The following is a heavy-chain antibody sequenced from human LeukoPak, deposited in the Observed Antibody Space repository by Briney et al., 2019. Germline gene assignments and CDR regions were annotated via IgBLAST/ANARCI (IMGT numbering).Heavy chain of an antibody. Sequence: SETLSLTCTVSGGSISSSSYYWGWIRQPPGKGLEWIGSIYYSGSTYYNPSLKSRVTISVDTSKNQFSLKLSAVTAADTAVYCCARHGGGGATPFDYWGQGTLDTVSS. CDR2: IYYSGST. V-gene: IGHV4-39*01. CDR1: GGSISSSSYY. D-gene: IGHD1-26*01. J-gene: IGHJ4*02. CDR3: ARHGGGGATPFDY.